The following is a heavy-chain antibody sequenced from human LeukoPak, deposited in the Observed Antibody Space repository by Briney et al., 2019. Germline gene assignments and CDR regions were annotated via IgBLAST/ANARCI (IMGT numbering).Heavy chain of an antibody. CDR1: GGSISSYY. CDR3: ASFCSTSCLPPRGVDY. Sequence: SETLSLTCTVSGGSISSYYWSWIRQPPGKGLEWIGYIYYSGSTYYNPSLKSRVTISVDTSKNQFPLKLSSVTAADTAVYYCASFCSTSCLPPRGVDYWGQGTLVTVSS. J-gene: IGHJ4*02. V-gene: IGHV4-59*12. D-gene: IGHD2-2*01. CDR2: IYYSGST.